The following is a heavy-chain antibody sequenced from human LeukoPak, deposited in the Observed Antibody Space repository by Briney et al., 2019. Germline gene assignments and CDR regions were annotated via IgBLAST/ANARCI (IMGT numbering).Heavy chain of an antibody. CDR3: AKASGWNPLTYDEYYFHY. CDR2: ISGSGANT. V-gene: IGHV3-23*01. Sequence: GGSLRLSCAASGFTFSSYAMSWVRQAPGKGLEWVSSISGSGANTYYADSVKGRFTISRDNSKTTLYVQMNSLRAEDTAVYYCAKASGWNPLTYDEYYFHYWGQGTLVTVSS. CDR1: GFTFSSYA. D-gene: IGHD6-19*01. J-gene: IGHJ4*02.